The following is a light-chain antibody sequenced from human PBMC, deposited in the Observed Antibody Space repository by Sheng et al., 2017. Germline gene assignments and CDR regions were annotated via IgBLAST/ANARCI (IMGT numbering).Light chain of an antibody. CDR3: QSYDNTLSGSYV. CDR1: SSDIGAYNY. Sequence: QSALTQPPSASGSPGQSVTISCTGTSSDIGAYNYVSWYQQYPGKAPKLMIYEVSQRPSGVPDRFSGSKSGTSASLAITGLQAEDEADYYCQSYDNTLSGSYVFGTGTKVTVL. V-gene: IGLV2-8*01. CDR2: EVS. J-gene: IGLJ1*01.